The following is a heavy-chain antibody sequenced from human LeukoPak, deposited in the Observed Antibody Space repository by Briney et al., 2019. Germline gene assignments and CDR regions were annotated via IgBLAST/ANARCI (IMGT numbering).Heavy chain of an antibody. CDR2: IHNTGST. Sequence: PSETLSLTCSVSGGSISSGTYYWSWIRQPPGKGLEWIGYIHNTGSTNYNPSLKSRVTISVDTSKNQLSLKLSSVTAADTAVYYCARNTLDLDYWGQGTLVTVSS. V-gene: IGHV4-61*01. CDR1: GGSISSGTYY. CDR3: ARNTLDLDY. J-gene: IGHJ4*02.